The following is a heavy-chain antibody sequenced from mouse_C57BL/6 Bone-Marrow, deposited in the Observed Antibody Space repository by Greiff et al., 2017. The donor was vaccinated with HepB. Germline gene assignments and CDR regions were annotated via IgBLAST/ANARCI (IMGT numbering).Heavy chain of an antibody. Sequence: QVQLKESGPGILQSSQTLSLTCSFSGFSLSTSGMGVSWIRQPSGKGLEWLAHIYWDDDKRYNPSLKSRLTISKDTSRNQVFLKITSVDTADTATYYCARSVGGYYDPWFAYWGQGTLVTVSA. CDR1: GFSLSTSGMG. CDR2: IYWDDDK. J-gene: IGHJ3*01. CDR3: ARSVGGYYDPWFAY. V-gene: IGHV8-12*01. D-gene: IGHD2-3*01.